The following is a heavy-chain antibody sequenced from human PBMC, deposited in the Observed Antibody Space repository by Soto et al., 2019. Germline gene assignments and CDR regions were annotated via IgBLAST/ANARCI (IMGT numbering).Heavy chain of an antibody. CDR1: GFTFSSYA. D-gene: IGHD6-19*01. CDR2: ISGSGRST. Sequence: EVQLLESGGGLVQPGGSLRLSCAASGFTFSSYAMSWVRQAPGKGLEWVSGISGSGRSTYYADSVKGRFTISRDNSKNTLYLQMNSLRAEDTAVYSCAKEEGYSSAWTEIDYWGQGTLVTVSS. V-gene: IGHV3-23*01. J-gene: IGHJ4*02. CDR3: AKEEGYSSAWTEIDY.